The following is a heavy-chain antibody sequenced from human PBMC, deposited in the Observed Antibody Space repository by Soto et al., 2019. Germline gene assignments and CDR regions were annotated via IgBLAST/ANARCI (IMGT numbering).Heavy chain of an antibody. V-gene: IGHV4-30-2*01. CDR2: IYHSGST. CDR1: GGSISSGGYS. Sequence: QLQLQESGSGLVKPSQTLSLTCAVSGGSISSGGYSWSWIRQPPGKGLEWIGYIYHSGSTYYNPSLKSRVIISVDRYKNQFSLKLSSVTAADTAVYYCARAGGLGAVAVDYWGQGTLVTVSS. J-gene: IGHJ4*02. CDR3: ARAGGLGAVAVDY. D-gene: IGHD6-19*01.